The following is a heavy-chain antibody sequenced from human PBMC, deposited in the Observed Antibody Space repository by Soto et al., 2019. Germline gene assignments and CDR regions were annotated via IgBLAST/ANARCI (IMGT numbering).Heavy chain of an antibody. CDR3: TTQDYDCWSGGFDY. D-gene: IGHD3-3*01. CDR1: GFTFSNAW. J-gene: IGHJ4*02. CDR2: IKSKTDGGTT. V-gene: IGHV3-15*01. Sequence: EVQLVESGGGLVKPGGSLRLSCAASGFTFSNAWRSWVRQAPGKGLEWVGRIKSKTDGGTTDYAAPVKGRFTISRDASKNTLYLQMNSLKNEDTAVYYCTTQDYDCWSGGFDYWGQGTLVTVSS.